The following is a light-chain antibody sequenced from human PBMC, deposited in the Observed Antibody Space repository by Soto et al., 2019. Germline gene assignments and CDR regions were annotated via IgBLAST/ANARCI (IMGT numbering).Light chain of an antibody. CDR3: QQWIRWT. V-gene: IGKV3-15*01. CDR2: GAS. CDR1: QNVGSH. Sequence: EIVMTQSPATLSVSPGDRVTLSCRASQNVGSHVAWFQQRPGQAPRLLIYGASTRAAGIPGRFSGGGSDTEFTLTISSLQSEDFATYYCQQWIRWTFGQGT. J-gene: IGKJ1*01.